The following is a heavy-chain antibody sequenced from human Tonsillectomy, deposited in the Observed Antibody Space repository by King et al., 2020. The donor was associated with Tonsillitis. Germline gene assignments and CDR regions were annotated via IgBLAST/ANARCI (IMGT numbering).Heavy chain of an antibody. CDR2: IIPMFDTT. Sequence: QLVQSGAEVKKPGSSVKVSCKASGDTFSNYAISWVRQAPGQGLEWMGVIIPMFDTTNYAQKLQGRVTITADESRRTAYLELSSRRSEDTGVYHCARVGEGGPSSYYGMDVWGQGTTVTVSS. CDR3: ARVGEGGPSSYYGMDV. V-gene: IGHV1-69*01. J-gene: IGHJ6*02. CDR1: GDTFSNYA. D-gene: IGHD3-16*01.